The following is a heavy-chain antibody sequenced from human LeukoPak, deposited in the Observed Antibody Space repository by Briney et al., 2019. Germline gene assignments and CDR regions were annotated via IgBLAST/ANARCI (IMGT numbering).Heavy chain of an antibody. V-gene: IGHV3-23*01. J-gene: IGHJ4*02. CDR2: ISGSGSDT. Sequence: GGSLRLSRAASGFTFTTYSMNWVRQAPGKGLEWVSIISGSGSDTDYTDSVKGRFIISRDNSKNMVYVQMNSLRADDTAVYYCATSWAGIAAHDFWGQGTLVTVSS. CDR1: GFTFTTYS. D-gene: IGHD2-15*01. CDR3: ATSWAGIAAHDF.